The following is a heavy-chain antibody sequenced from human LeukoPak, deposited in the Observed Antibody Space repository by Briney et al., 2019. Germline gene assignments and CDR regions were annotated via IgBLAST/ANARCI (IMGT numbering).Heavy chain of an antibody. CDR2: IYYSGST. CDR1: GGSISSYY. D-gene: IGHD5-18*01. V-gene: IGHV4-59*01. CDR3: AREVTRGTAMNY. Sequence: SETLSLTCAVSGGSISSYYWSWIRQPPGKGLEWIGYIYYSGSTNYNPSLKSRVTISVDTSKNRFSLKLSSVTAADTAVYYCAREVTRGTAMNYWGQGTLVTVSS. J-gene: IGHJ4*02.